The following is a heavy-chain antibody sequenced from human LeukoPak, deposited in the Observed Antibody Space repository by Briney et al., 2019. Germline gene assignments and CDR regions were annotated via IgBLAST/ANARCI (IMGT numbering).Heavy chain of an antibody. CDR1: GFTFSNYA. CDR2: ISGSGGTT. J-gene: IGHJ4*02. Sequence: GGSLRLSCAASGFTFSNYAMSWVRQAPGQGLEWVSGISGSGGTTYYADSVKGRFSISRDNSKNTLYLQMNSLRAEDTAVYYCARRDVSGYYALDYWGQGFLVTVSS. D-gene: IGHD3-22*01. V-gene: IGHV3-23*01. CDR3: ARRDVSGYYALDY.